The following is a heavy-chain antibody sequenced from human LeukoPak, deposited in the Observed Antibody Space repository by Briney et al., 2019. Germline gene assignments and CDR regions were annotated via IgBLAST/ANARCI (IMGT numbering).Heavy chain of an antibody. CDR3: AREGECSSSSVDY. V-gene: IGHV4-61*02. J-gene: IGHJ4*02. D-gene: IGHD6-6*01. Sequence: SETLSLTCTVSGGSASSGSYYWSWIRQPAGKGLEWIGRIYTSGSTNYNPSLKSRVTMSVDTSKNQFSLKLSSVTAADTAVYYCAREGECSSSSVDYWGQGTLVTVSS. CDR2: IYTSGST. CDR1: GGSASSGSYY.